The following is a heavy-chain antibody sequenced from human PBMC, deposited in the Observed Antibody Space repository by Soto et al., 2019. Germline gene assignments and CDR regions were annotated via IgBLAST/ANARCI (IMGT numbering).Heavy chain of an antibody. CDR2: TYSGGDT. J-gene: IGHJ4*02. CDR1: GDTVGNNY. Sequence: EVRLVESGGGLVQPGGSLRLSCAASGDTVGNNYMSWVRQAPGKGLEWVSVTYSGGDTRYADSVKGRFTMSRDSTKNTVYLHMGSLRAEDTAVYFRARNVPVTALGYWGQGSLVTVSS. D-gene: IGHD4-17*01. CDR3: ARNVPVTALGY. V-gene: IGHV3-66*01.